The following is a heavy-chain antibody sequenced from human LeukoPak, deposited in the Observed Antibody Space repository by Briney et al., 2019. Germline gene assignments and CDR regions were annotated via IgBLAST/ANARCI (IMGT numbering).Heavy chain of an antibody. CDR2: IYYSGST. Sequence: SETLCLTCTVSGGSVSSNIYYWNWIRQPPGKGLEWIGYIYYSGSTNYNPFLKSRVTISVDTSKNQFSLKLTSLTAADTAVYYCAREDSSGYLGYWGQGTLVTVSS. D-gene: IGHD3-22*01. CDR1: GGSVSSNIYY. J-gene: IGHJ4*02. CDR3: AREDSSGYLGY. V-gene: IGHV4-61*01.